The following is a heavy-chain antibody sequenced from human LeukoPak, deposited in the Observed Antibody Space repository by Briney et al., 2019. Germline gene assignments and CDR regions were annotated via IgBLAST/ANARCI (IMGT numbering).Heavy chain of an antibody. V-gene: IGHV4-31*03. J-gene: IGHJ3*02. CDR3: ARDKSGAGDDAFDI. Sequence: SETLSLTCTVSGGSISSGGYYWSWIRQHPGKGLEWIGYIYYSGSTYYNPSLKSRVTISVDTSKNQFSLKLSSVTAADTAVYYCARDKSGAGDDAFDIWGQGTMVTVS. CDR1: GGSISSGGYY. CDR2: IYYSGST. D-gene: IGHD4/OR15-4a*01.